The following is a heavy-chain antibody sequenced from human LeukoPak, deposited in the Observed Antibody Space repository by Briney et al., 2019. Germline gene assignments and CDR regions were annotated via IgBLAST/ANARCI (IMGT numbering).Heavy chain of an antibody. V-gene: IGHV4-30-4*08. D-gene: IGHD6-13*01. CDR2: IYHSGNT. CDR3: ARGEQLVSFDY. Sequence: SQTLSLTCTVSGGSISSGDYYWSWIRQPPGKGLEWISYIYHSGNTYYNPSLRSRVTMSVATSKNQFSLELKSVTAADTAVYYCARGEQLVSFDYWGQGTLVTVSS. CDR1: GGSISSGDYY. J-gene: IGHJ4*02.